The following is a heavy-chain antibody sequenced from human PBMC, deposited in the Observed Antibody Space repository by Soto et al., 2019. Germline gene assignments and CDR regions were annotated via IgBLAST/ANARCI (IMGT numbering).Heavy chain of an antibody. J-gene: IGHJ5*02. CDR2: ISSSSSYI. D-gene: IGHD1-26*01. CDR3: ARDPRPRVGATYP. Sequence: PGGSLRLSCAASGSTFSSYSMNWVRQAPGKGLEWVSSISSSSSYIYYADSVKGRFTISRDNAKNSLYLQMNSLRAEDTAVYYCARDPRPRVGATYPWGQGTLVTVSS. V-gene: IGHV3-21*01. CDR1: GSTFSSYS.